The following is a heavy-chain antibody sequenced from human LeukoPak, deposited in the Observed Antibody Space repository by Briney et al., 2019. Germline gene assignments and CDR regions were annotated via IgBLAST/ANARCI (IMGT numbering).Heavy chain of an antibody. CDR3: MREQFGPYYDDSSGYSNWFDP. CDR2: IYYSGST. Sequence: PSETLSLTCTVSAGSLSSYFWSWIRQPPGTGLKWIGYIYYSGSTSYNPSLQSRVTISVDTSKNQFSMTLSSCTAAETPTYSCMREQFGPYYDDSSGYSNWFDPWGQGTLVTVSS. V-gene: IGHV4-59*12. D-gene: IGHD3-22*01. J-gene: IGHJ5*02. CDR1: AGSLSSYF.